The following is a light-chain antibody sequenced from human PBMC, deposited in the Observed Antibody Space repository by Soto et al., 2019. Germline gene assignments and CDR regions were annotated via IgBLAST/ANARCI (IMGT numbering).Light chain of an antibody. Sequence: EVLLTQSPATLSVSPGEGVTLSGRASQGIGDTLAWYQHNPRQTPTLLIYDTSARAPGVPARFSGSGSGPAFSLPITSPQSEDFALYYCQRYNNWPLTFGGGSKV. V-gene: IGKV3-15*01. CDR2: DTS. J-gene: IGKJ4*01. CDR1: QGIGDT. CDR3: QRYNNWPLT.